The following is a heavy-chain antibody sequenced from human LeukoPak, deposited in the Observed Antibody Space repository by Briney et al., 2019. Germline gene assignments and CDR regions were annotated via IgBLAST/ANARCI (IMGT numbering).Heavy chain of an antibody. Sequence: RRPLWLSCAASGFTFSSYAMHWVRQAQGKGVDAVAVISYDGSNKYYADSVKGRFTISRDNSKNTLYLQMNSLRAEDTAVYYCAGDRAMTTVTTGLGWGIDYWGQGTLVTVSS. CDR3: AGDRAMTTVTTGLGWGIDY. V-gene: IGHV3-30*04. CDR1: GFTFSSYA. J-gene: IGHJ4*02. CDR2: ISYDGSNK. D-gene: IGHD4-17*01.